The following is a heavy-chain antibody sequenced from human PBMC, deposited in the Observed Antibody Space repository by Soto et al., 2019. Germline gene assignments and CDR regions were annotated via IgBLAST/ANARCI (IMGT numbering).Heavy chain of an antibody. CDR1: GITFSSYA. CDR2: ISYDGSNK. J-gene: IGHJ6*02. V-gene: IGHV3-30-3*01. D-gene: IGHD3-10*01. Sequence: PGGSLRLSCAASGITFSSYAMHWVRQAPGKGLEWVAVISYDGSNKYYADSVKGRFTISRDNSKNTLYLQMNSLRAEDTAVYYCASGFAPSYYYYYYYGMDVWGQGTTVTVSS. CDR3: ASGFAPSYYYYYYYGMDV.